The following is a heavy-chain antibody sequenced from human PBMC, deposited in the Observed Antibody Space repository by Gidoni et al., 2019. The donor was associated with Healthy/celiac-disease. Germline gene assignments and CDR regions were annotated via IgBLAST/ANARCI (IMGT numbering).Heavy chain of an antibody. D-gene: IGHD1-1*01. V-gene: IGHV5-51*01. CDR2: IYPGDSET. CDR1: GYSVTSYW. CDR3: ARLFDSAEYLEYYYYGMDV. J-gene: IGHJ6*02. Sequence: EVQLVQSGAEVKKPGESLKISCKGSGYSVTSYWIGWVRQMHGKGLEWMGIIYPGDSETRYSPSFQGPVALSADKSLSTAYLQWSSLKASDTAMYYCARLFDSAEYLEYYYYGMDVWGQGTTVTVSS.